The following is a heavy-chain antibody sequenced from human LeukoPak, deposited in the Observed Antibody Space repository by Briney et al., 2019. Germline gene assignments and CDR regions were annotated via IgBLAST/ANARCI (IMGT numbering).Heavy chain of an antibody. V-gene: IGHV4-59*01. D-gene: IGHD6-6*01. Sequence: SETLSLTCTVSGGSISSYYWSWIRQPPGKGLEWIGYIYYSGSTNYNPSLKSRVTISVDTSKNQFSLKLSSVTAADTAVYYCARLSRSPYFDYWGQETLVTDSS. CDR3: ARLSRSPYFDY. CDR1: GGSISSYY. CDR2: IYYSGST. J-gene: IGHJ4*02.